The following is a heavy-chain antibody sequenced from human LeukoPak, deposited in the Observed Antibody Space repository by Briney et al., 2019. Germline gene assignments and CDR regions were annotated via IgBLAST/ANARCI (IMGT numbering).Heavy chain of an antibody. J-gene: IGHJ5*02. V-gene: IGHV1-69*13. CDR3: ARDCSGGSCSGFDP. D-gene: IGHD2-15*01. Sequence: ASVKVSCKASGGTFSTYAISWVRQAPGQGLEWMGGIIPIFGTANYAQKFQGRVTITADESTSTAYMELSSLRSEDTAVYYCARDCSGGSCSGFDPWGQGTLVTVSS. CDR1: GGTFSTYA. CDR2: IIPIFGTA.